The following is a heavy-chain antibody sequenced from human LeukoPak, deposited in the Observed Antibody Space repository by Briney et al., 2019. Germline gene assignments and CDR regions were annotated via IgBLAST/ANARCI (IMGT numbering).Heavy chain of an antibody. D-gene: IGHD3-10*01. Sequence: GGSLRLSCAASGFSFNSYSMNWVRQAPGKGLEWVSSVSDSSRHIHYADSVEGRFTISRDNAKNSLSLQMNSLRAEDTAVYYCARPLMYYYGSETYFWFDPWGQGTLVTVSS. J-gene: IGHJ5*02. CDR2: VSDSSRHI. CDR3: ARPLMYYYGSETYFWFDP. V-gene: IGHV3-21*01. CDR1: GFSFNSYS.